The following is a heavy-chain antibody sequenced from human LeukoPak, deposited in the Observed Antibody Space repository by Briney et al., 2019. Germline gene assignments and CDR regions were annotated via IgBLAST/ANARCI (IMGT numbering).Heavy chain of an antibody. D-gene: IGHD3-16*02. CDR1: GGSFSGYY. J-gene: IGHJ3*02. CDR2: INHSGST. V-gene: IGHV4-34*01. Sequence: SETLSLTCAVYGGSFSGYYWSWIRQPPGKGLEWIGEINHSGSTNYNPSPKSRVTISVDTSKNQFSLKLSSVTAADTAVYYCARLPYVVVRAFDIWGQGTMVTVSS. CDR3: ARLPYVVVRAFDI.